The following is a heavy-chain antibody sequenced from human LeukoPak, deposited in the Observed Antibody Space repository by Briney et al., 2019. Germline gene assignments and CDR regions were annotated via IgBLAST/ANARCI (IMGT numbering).Heavy chain of an antibody. CDR1: GYTSTVYY. CDR3: ARALWYYGSGSYDDY. D-gene: IGHD3-10*01. CDR2: INPNSGGT. J-gene: IGHJ4*02. V-gene: IGHV1-2*02. Sequence: GASVRVSCKASGYTSTVYYMHWVRQAPGQGLEWTGWINPNSGGTNYAQKFQGRVTMTRDTSISTAYMELSRLRSDDTAVYYCARALWYYGSGSYDDYWGQGTLVTVSS.